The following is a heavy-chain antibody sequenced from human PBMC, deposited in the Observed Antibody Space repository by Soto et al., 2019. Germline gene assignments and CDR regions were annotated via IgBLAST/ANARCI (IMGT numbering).Heavy chain of an antibody. J-gene: IGHJ4*02. D-gene: IGHD3-22*01. Sequence: ASETLSLTCTVSGGSISSGDSYWSWIRQPPGKGLEWIGYIYHTGSTYFNPSLKSRVTISVDTSKNQFSLKLSSVTAADTAVYYCARLRYYYDSSGYYYEHFDYWGQGTLVTVSS. V-gene: IGHV4-30-4*01. CDR2: IYHTGST. CDR1: GGSISSGDSY. CDR3: ARLRYYYDSSGYYYEHFDY.